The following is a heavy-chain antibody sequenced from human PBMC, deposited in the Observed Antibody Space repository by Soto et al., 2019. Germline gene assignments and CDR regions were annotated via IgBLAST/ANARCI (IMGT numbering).Heavy chain of an antibody. CDR1: GGTFSSYA. D-gene: IGHD6-19*01. CDR3: ARPSIAVADHYGMDV. J-gene: IGHJ6*02. V-gene: IGHV1-69*13. CDR2: IISIFGTA. Sequence: SVKVSCKASGGTFSSYAISWVRQAPGQGLEWMGGIISIFGTANYAQKFQGRVTITADESTSTAYMELSSLRSEDTAVYYCARPSIAVADHYGMDVWGQGTTVTVSS.